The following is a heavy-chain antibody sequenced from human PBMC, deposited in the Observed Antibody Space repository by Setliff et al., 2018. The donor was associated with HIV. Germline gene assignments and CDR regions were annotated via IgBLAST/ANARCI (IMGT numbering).Heavy chain of an antibody. CDR1: GGSTSNEY. J-gene: IGHJ3*02. CDR3: ARVYYFDSSGYYQRGDVFDI. CDR2: IYDSGSP. V-gene: IGHV4-59*01. D-gene: IGHD3-22*01. Sequence: SETLSLTCTVSGGSTSNEYWSWVRQPPGKGLEWIGYIYDSGSPKYNPSLKSRVTISIDTSESQISLKLTSVTAADTAMYHCARVYYFDSSGYYQRGDVFDIWGQGTMVTVSS.